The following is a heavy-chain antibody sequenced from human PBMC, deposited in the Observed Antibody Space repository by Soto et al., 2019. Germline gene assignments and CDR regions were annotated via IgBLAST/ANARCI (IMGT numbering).Heavy chain of an antibody. J-gene: IGHJ4*02. Sequence: QVQLVESGGGLVKPGGSLRLSCAASGFTFSDYYMSWIRQAPGKGLEWVSYISSSSSYTNYADSVKGRFTISRDNAKNSLYLQMNSLRAEDTAVYYCAREALSYYDILTGLPHYYFDYWGQGTLVTVSS. CDR2: ISSSSSYT. D-gene: IGHD3-9*01. CDR1: GFTFSDYY. V-gene: IGHV3-11*05. CDR3: AREALSYYDILTGLPHYYFDY.